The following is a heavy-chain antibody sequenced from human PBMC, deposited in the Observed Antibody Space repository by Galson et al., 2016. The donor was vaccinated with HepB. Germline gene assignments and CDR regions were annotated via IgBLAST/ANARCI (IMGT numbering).Heavy chain of an antibody. V-gene: IGHV1-18*01. J-gene: IGHJ6*02. D-gene: IGHD3-3*01. CDR1: GYTFTTSG. CDR2: ISADDEDR. CDR3: ARASYITAGMDV. Sequence: SVKVSCKASGYTFTTSGISWVRQAPGQGLEWMGWISADDEDRNYTQSLQGRVSMTTDSSTSTAYMELRSLRSDDTAIYYCARASYITAGMDVWGQGTTVTVSS.